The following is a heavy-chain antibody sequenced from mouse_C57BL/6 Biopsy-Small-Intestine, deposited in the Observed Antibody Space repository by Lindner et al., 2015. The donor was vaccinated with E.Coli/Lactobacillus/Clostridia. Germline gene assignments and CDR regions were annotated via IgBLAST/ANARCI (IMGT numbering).Heavy chain of an antibody. Sequence: VQLQESGGGLVKPGGSRKLSCATSGFIFSDFGMHWVRQAPEKGLEWIAYITGDSSSIYYADTVKGRFTISRDNAKNTLFLQMTSLRSEDTAMYYCARRPSDVYVMDYWGQGTSVTVSS. CDR2: ITGDSSSI. J-gene: IGHJ4*01. V-gene: IGHV5-17*01. CDR1: GFIFSDFG. CDR3: ARRPSDVYVMDY. D-gene: IGHD2-3*01.